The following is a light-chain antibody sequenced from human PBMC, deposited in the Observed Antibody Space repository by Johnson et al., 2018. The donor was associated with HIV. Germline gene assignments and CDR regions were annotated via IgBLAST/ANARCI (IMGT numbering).Light chain of an antibody. J-gene: IGLJ1*01. V-gene: IGLV1-51*01. CDR3: GTWNSSLSGV. Sequence: QSVLTQPPSVSAAPGQKVIISCSGRSSNIGSNYVSWYQHLPGTAPKLLIYENDKRPSGIPDRFSGSKSGTSATLGITGLQTGDEADYYCGTWNSSLSGVFGTGTKVTVL. CDR1: SSNIGSNY. CDR2: END.